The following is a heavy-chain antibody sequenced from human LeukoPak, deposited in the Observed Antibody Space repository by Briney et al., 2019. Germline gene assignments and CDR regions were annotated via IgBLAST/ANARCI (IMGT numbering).Heavy chain of an antibody. V-gene: IGHV3-30*04. CDR1: GFTFSSYA. CDR3: AKDHLDVYSYHYLMDV. CDR2: ISYDGSNK. J-gene: IGHJ6*03. Sequence: GGSLRLSCAASGFTFSSYAMHWVRQAPGKGLEWVAVISYDGSNKYYADSVKGRFTISRDNSNNTLYLQMNSLRAEDTAVYYCAKDHLDVYSYHYLMDVWDKGTTVTVSS.